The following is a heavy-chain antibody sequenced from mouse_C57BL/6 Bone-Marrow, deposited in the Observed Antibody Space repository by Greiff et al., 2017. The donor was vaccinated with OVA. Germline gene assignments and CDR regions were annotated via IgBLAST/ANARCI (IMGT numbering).Heavy chain of an antibody. V-gene: IGHV1-74*01. CDR3: EIYYDYGVGAWFAY. CDR2: IHPSDSDT. Sequence: QVQLQQSGAELVKPGASVKVSCKASGYTFTSYWMHWVKQRPGQGLEWIGRIHPSDSDTNYNQKFKGKATLTVDNSASTAYMQLSSLTSEESAVSYCEIYYDYGVGAWFAYWGQGTLVTVSA. D-gene: IGHD2-4*01. J-gene: IGHJ3*01. CDR1: GYTFTSYW.